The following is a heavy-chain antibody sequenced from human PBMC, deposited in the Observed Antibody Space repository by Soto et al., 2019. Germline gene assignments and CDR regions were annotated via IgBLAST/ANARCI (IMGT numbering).Heavy chain of an antibody. J-gene: IGHJ6*02. D-gene: IGHD3-22*01. V-gene: IGHV3-43*01. CDR3: AKDIFSGYYATPYYYGMDV. CDR2: ISWDGGST. CDR1: GFTFDDYT. Sequence: GGSLRLSCAASGFTFDDYTMHWVRQAPGKGLEWVSLISWDGGSTYYADSVKGRFTISRDNSKNSLYLQMNSLRTEDTALYYCAKDIFSGYYATPYYYGMDVWGQGTTVTVSS.